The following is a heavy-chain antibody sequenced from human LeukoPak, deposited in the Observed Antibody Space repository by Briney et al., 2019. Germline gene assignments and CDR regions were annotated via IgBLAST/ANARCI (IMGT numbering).Heavy chain of an antibody. CDR3: ARVAEGCSSTSCYYYYYYMDV. J-gene: IGHJ6*03. CDR1: GYTFTGYY. Sequence: ASVKVSCKASGYTFTGYYMHWVRQPPGQVLERMGWINPNSGSTNYAQKFQGRVTMTRDTSISTAYMELSRLRSDDTAVYSCARVAEGCSSTSCYYYYYYMDVWGRGTTVTVSS. V-gene: IGHV1-2*02. CDR2: INPNSGST. D-gene: IGHD2-2*01.